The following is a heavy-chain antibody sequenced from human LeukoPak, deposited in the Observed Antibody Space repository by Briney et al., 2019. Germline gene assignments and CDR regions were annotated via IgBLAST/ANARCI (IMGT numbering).Heavy chain of an antibody. CDR1: GGSFSGYY. D-gene: IGHD7-27*01. Sequence: SETLSLTCAVYGGSFSGYYWSWIRQPPGKGLEWIGEINHSGSTNYNPSLKSRVTISVDTSKNQFSLKLSSVTAADTAVYYCARHKNWGPYWYFDLWGRGTLVTVSS. CDR2: INHSGST. V-gene: IGHV4-34*01. CDR3: ARHKNWGPYWYFDL. J-gene: IGHJ2*01.